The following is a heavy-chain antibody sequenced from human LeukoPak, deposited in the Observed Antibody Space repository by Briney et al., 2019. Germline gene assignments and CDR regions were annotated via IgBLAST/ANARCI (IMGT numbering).Heavy chain of an antibody. D-gene: IGHD2-8*01. J-gene: IGHJ6*02. CDR3: ARLLDCSNGACSQWTYYYYGMDV. CDR2: ISSSGSTI. Sequence: GGSLRLSCAASGFTFSSYEMNWVRQAPGKGLEWVSYISSSGSTIHYADSEKGRFTISRDNAKKSLYLQMNSLRAEDTAVYYCARLLDCSNGACSQWTYYYYGMDVWGQGTTVTVSS. CDR1: GFTFSSYE. V-gene: IGHV3-48*03.